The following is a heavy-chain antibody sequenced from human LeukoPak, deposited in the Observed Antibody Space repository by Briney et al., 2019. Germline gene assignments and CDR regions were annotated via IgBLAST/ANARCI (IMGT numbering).Heavy chain of an antibody. J-gene: IGHJ6*03. CDR2: IYYSGST. CDR1: GDSISTSSYY. V-gene: IGHV4-39*01. Sequence: SETLSLTCSVSGDSISTSSYYWGWIRQPPGKGLEWIGTIYYSGSTYYNPSLTSRVTISVDTSKNQFSLKLSSVTAADTAVYYCARHKDYYYSYMDVWGEGTTVTVS. CDR3: ARHKDYYYSYMDV.